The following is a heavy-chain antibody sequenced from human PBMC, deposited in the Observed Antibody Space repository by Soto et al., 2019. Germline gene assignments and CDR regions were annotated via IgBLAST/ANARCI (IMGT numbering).Heavy chain of an antibody. V-gene: IGHV3-33*01. J-gene: IGHJ1*01. Sequence: PGGSLRLSCAASAFTFRAYGMHWVRQAPGKGLEWVAVIGYDGSNKYYADSVKGRFTISRDNSKNSLYLQMNSLRAEDTAVYYCARDLGSSWYPEYFQHWGQGT. CDR1: AFTFRAYG. CDR2: IGYDGSNK. D-gene: IGHD6-13*01. CDR3: ARDLGSSWYPEYFQH.